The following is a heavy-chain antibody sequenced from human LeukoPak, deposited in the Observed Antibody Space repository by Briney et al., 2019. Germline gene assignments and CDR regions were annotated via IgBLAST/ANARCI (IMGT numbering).Heavy chain of an antibody. CDR3: ARTYTAMVNPNF. CDR2: INPNSGGT. D-gene: IGHD5-18*01. J-gene: IGHJ4*02. V-gene: IGHV1-2*02. Sequence: ASVKVSCKASGYTFTGYYMHWVRRAPGQGLGWMGWINPNSGGTNYAQKFQGRVTMTRDTSISTAYMELSRLRSDDTAVYYCARTYTAMVNPNFWGQGTLVTVSS. CDR1: GYTFTGYY.